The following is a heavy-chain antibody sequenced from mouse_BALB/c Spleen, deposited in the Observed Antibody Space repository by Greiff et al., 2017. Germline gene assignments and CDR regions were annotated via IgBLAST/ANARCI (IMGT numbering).Heavy chain of an antibody. CDR2: ISDGGSYT. J-gene: IGHJ4*01. Sequence: EVKLVESGGGLVKPGGSLKLSCAASGFTFSDYYMYWVRQTPEKRLEWVATISDGGSYTYYPDSVKGRFTISRDNAKNNLYLQMSSLKSEDTAMYYCARALLRPYYAMDYWGQGTSVTVSS. V-gene: IGHV5-4*02. D-gene: IGHD1-2*01. CDR3: ARALLRPYYAMDY. CDR1: GFTFSDYY.